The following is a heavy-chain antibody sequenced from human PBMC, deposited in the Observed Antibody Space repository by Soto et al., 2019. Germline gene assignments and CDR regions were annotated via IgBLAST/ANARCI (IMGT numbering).Heavy chain of an antibody. CDR1: GFTFSDYY. J-gene: IGHJ4*02. CDR3: AREGLGSSSLDY. CDR2: ISSSGSSI. V-gene: IGHV3-11*01. Sequence: QVQLVESGGGLVKPGGSLRLSCAASGFTFSDYYMSWIRQAPGNGLEWVSYISSSGSSIYYADAVKGRFPISRDNAKNQLYLQMNSLRAEDTAVYYCAREGLGSSSLDYWGQGTLVTVSS. D-gene: IGHD6-6*01.